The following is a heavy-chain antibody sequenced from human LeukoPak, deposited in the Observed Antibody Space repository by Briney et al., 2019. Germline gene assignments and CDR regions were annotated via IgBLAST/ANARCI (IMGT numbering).Heavy chain of an antibody. CDR2: ISGSGGST. CDR1: GFTFSSYA. CDR3: AKDLSRYFDWLSYFDY. J-gene: IGHJ4*02. V-gene: IGHV3-23*01. D-gene: IGHD3-9*01. Sequence: GGSLRLSCAASGFTFSSYAMSWVRQAPGKGLEWVSAISGSGGSTYYADSVKGRFTISRDNSKNTLYLQMNSLRAEDTAVYYCAKDLSRYFDWLSYFDYWGQGTLVTVSS.